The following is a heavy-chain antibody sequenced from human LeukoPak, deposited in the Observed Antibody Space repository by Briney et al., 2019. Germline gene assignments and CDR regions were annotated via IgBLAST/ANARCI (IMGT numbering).Heavy chain of an antibody. CDR2: INPNSGGT. CDR3: ARDLGVVVPAAIPGTGY. J-gene: IGHJ4*02. Sequence: ASVKVSCKASGYTFTGYYMHWVRQAPGQGLEWMGWINPNSGGTNYAQKFQGRVTMTRDTSISTAYMELSRLRSDDTAVYYCARDLGVVVPAAIPGTGYWGQGTLVTVSS. D-gene: IGHD2-2*01. CDR1: GYTFTGYY. V-gene: IGHV1-2*02.